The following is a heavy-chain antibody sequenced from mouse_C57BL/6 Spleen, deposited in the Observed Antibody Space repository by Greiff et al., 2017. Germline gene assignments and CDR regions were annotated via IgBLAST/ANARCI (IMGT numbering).Heavy chain of an antibody. D-gene: IGHD3-3*01. V-gene: IGHV2-2*01. Sequence: QVQLQQSGPGLVQPSQSLSITCTVSGFSLTSYGVHWVRQSPGKGLEWLGVIWSGGSTDYNAAFISRLSISKDNSKSQVCFKMNSLQADDTAIYYCARNSAKPLLLYAMDYWGQGTSVTVSS. CDR3: ARNSAKPLLLYAMDY. CDR1: GFSLTSYG. CDR2: IWSGGST. J-gene: IGHJ4*01.